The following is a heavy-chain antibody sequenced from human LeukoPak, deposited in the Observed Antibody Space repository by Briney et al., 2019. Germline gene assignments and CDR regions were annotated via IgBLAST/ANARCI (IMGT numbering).Heavy chain of an antibody. V-gene: IGHV4-34*01. CDR2: INHSGST. CDR1: GGSFSGYY. Sequence: SETLSLTCAVYGGSFSGYYGSWIRQPPGKGLEWIGEINHSGSTNYNPSLKSRVTISVHTSKNQISLKLSSVTAADTAVYYCARGSSSSTGHDYWGQGTLVTVSS. J-gene: IGHJ4*02. D-gene: IGHD6-6*01. CDR3: ARGSSSSTGHDY.